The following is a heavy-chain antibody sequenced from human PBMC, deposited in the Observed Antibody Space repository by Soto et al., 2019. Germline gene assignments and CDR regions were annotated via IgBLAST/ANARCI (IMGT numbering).Heavy chain of an antibody. CDR1: GYSFTSYW. CDR3: AGTYSYGPRTFDY. Sequence: GESLKISCKGSGYSFTSYWISWVRQMPGKGLEWMGRIDPSDSYTNYSPSFQGHVTISADKSISTAYLQWRSLKSSDTAMYYCAGTYSYGPRTFDYWGQGTMVTVSS. D-gene: IGHD5-18*01. J-gene: IGHJ4*02. V-gene: IGHV5-10-1*01. CDR2: IDPSDSYT.